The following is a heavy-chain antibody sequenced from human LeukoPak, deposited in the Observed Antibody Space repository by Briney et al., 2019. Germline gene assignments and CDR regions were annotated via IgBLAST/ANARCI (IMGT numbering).Heavy chain of an antibody. CDR1: GGSFSGYY. D-gene: IGHD3-10*01. CDR3: ARHTLYGSGSYYVYYFDY. J-gene: IGHJ4*02. CDR2: INHSGST. V-gene: IGHV4-34*01. Sequence: PSETLSLTCAVYGGSFSGYYWSWIRQPPGKGLEWIGEINHSGSTNYNPSLKSRVTISVDTSKNQFSLKLSSVTAADTAVYYCARHTLYGSGSYYVYYFDYWGQGTLVTVSS.